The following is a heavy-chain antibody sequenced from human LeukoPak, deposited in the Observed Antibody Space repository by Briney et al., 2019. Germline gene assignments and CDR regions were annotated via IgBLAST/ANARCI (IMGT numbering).Heavy chain of an antibody. V-gene: IGHV3-30*09. CDR3: ARIGGYYSTSFDY. CDR1: GFTFSSYA. Sequence: GGSLRLSCAASGFTFSSYAMHWVRQAPGKGLEWVAVISYDGSNKYYADSVKGRFAISRDNSMNTLYLQMNSLRAEDTAVYYCARIGGYYSTSFDYWGQGTLVTVSS. D-gene: IGHD3-22*01. J-gene: IGHJ4*02. CDR2: ISYDGSNK.